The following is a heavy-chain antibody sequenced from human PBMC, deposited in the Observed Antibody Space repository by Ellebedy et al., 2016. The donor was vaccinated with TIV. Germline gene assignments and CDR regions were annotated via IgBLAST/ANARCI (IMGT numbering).Heavy chain of an antibody. CDR3: ARAGALVRGVTPSRFDP. Sequence: SQTLSLTCAVSGDSVSSTSGTWNWIRQSPSRGLEWLGRTYYRSKWYNDYAVSVKSRITINPDTSKNQCSLQLNSVTPEDTAVYYCARAGALVRGVTPSRFDPWGQGTLVTVSS. J-gene: IGHJ5*02. CDR1: GDSVSSTSGT. V-gene: IGHV6-1*01. D-gene: IGHD3-10*01. CDR2: TYYRSKWYN.